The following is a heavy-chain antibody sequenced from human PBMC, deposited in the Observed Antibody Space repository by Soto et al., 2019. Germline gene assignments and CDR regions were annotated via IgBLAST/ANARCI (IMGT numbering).Heavy chain of an antibody. J-gene: IGHJ4*02. D-gene: IGHD3-9*01. Sequence: GGSLRLSCAASGFTFSTYSMNWVRQAPGKGLEWVSYISSSSSPIYYADSVKGRFTISRDNAKNSLYLQMNSLRAEDTAVYYCARVLRYFDWLLYRPPDYWGQGTLVTVSS. CDR3: ARVLRYFDWLLYRPPDY. CDR2: ISSSSSPI. CDR1: GFTFSTYS. V-gene: IGHV3-48*01.